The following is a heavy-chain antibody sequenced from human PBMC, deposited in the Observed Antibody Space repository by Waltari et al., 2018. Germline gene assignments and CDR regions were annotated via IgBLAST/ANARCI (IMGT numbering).Heavy chain of an antibody. CDR2: INHSVST. CDR3: ASRYSYGPGWFDP. J-gene: IGHJ5*02. Sequence: QVQLQQWGAGLLKPSETLSLTCAVYGGSFSGYYWSRSRQPPGKGLEWIGEINHSVSTNYNPALKRRVTISVDTSKNQFSLKLSSVTAADTAVYYCASRYSYGPGWFDPWGQGTLVTVSS. D-gene: IGHD5-18*01. V-gene: IGHV4-34*01. CDR1: GGSFSGYY.